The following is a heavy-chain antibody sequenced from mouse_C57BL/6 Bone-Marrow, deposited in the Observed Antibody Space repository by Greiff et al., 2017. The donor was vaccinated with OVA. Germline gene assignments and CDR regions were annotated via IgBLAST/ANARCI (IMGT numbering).Heavy chain of an antibody. CDR1: GYTFTDYY. V-gene: IGHV1-26*01. Sequence: EVQLQQSGPELVKPGASVKISCKASGYTFTDYYMNWVKQSHGKSLEWIGDINPNNGGTSYNQKFTGKATLTVDKSSSTVYMELRSLTSEDSAVYYCARYYYCSKDYSMDDWGQGTSVTVSS. CDR2: INPNNGGT. D-gene: IGHD1-1*01. CDR3: ARYYYCSKDYSMDD. J-gene: IGHJ4*01.